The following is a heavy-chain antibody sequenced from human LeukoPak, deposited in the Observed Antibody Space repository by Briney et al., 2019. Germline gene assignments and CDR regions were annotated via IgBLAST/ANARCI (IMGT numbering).Heavy chain of an antibody. V-gene: IGHV1-69*06. J-gene: IGHJ4*02. Sequence: GASVKVSCKASGYTFTGYYMHWVRQAPGQGLEWMGGIIPIFGTANYAQKFQGRVTITADKSTSTAYMELSSLRSEDTAVYYCARNGIEQWLDYFDYWGQGTLVTVSS. CDR1: GYTFTGYY. CDR2: IIPIFGTA. CDR3: ARNGIEQWLDYFDY. D-gene: IGHD6-19*01.